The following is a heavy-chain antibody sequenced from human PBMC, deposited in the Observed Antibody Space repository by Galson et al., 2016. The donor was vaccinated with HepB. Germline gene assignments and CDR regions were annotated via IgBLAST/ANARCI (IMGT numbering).Heavy chain of an antibody. Sequence: SVKVSCKASGYTFTSYFIHWVRQAPGQGLQWMGTINPSADSTTYAHNFQGRVTMTRDTSTSTVYMELSSLRSEDTAVFYCARDRGNYDSTGYYFDYWGQGTRVTVSS. D-gene: IGHD3-22*01. V-gene: IGHV1-46*01. CDR3: ARDRGNYDSTGYYFDY. CDR2: INPSADST. CDR1: GYTFTSYF. J-gene: IGHJ4*02.